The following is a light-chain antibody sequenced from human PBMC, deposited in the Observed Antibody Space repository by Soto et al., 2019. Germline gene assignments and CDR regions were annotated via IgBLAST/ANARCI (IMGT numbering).Light chain of an antibody. CDR2: GTS. Sequence: EIVLTQSPGTLSLSPGERATLSCRASQGVTSSYLAWFQQRPGQAPRLLIYGTSRRATGIPDRFSGSGSGTDFTLTIRRLEPEDFAVYYCQQYGSSPRTFGGGTKLEIK. CDR1: QGVTSSY. V-gene: IGKV3-20*01. CDR3: QQYGSSPRT. J-gene: IGKJ4*01.